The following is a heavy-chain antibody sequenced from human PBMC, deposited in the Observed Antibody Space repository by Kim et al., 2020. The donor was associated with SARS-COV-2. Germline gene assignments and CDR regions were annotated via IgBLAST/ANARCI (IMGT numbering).Heavy chain of an antibody. V-gene: IGHV1-69*13. CDR3: ARVIFYDFWSGLGAQYYCGVDV. Sequence: SVKVSCKASGGTFSSYAISWVRQAPGQGLEWMGGIIPIFGTANYAQKFQGRVTITADESTSTAYMELSSLRSEDTAVYYCARVIFYDFWSGLGAQYYCGVDVWRQGTTVTVSS. CDR2: IIPIFGTA. CDR1: GGTFSSYA. J-gene: IGHJ6*02. D-gene: IGHD3-3*01.